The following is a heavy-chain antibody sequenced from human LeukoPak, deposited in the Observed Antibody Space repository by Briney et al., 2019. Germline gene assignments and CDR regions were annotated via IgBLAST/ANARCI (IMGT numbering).Heavy chain of an antibody. Sequence: GGSLRLSCAASGFIFSSYAMSCVRQAPGKGLEWVSAISGGGGSTYYADSVKGRFTISRDNSKSTLYLQMNSLRAEDTAVYYCAKEGDSGGWYVVDYWGQGTLVTVSS. CDR2: ISGGGGST. CDR3: AKEGDSGGWYVVDY. CDR1: GFIFSSYA. V-gene: IGHV3-23*01. D-gene: IGHD6-19*01. J-gene: IGHJ4*02.